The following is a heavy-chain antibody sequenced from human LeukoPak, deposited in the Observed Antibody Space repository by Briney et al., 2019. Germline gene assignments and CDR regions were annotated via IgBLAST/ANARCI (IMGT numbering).Heavy chain of an antibody. CDR3: ARVSSGATTVDY. Sequence: SETLSLTCTVSGGSISSSNWWSWVRQPPGKGLEWIGEIYHSGSTNYNPSLKSRVTISVDKSKNQFSLKLSSVTAADTAVYYCARVSSGATTVDYWGQGTLVTVSS. D-gene: IGHD1-26*01. CDR1: GGSISSSNW. V-gene: IGHV4-4*02. J-gene: IGHJ4*02. CDR2: IYHSGST.